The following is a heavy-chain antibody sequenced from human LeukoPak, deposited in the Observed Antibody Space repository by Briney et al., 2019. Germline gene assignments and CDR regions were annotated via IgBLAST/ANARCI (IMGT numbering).Heavy chain of an antibody. CDR3: AKAPTGYYYYGMDV. CDR1: GFTFSSYA. CDR2: IRGSGGST. J-gene: IGHJ6*02. D-gene: IGHD6-13*01. V-gene: IGHV3-23*01. Sequence: GGSLRLSCAASGFTFSSYAMSWVRQAPGKGLEWVSAIRGSGGSTYYADSVKGRFTISRDNSKNTLYLQMNSLRAEDTAVYYCAKAPTGYYYYGMDVWGQGTTVTVSS.